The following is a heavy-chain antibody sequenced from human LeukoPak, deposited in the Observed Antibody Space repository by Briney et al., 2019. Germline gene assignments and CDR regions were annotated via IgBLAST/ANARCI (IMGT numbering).Heavy chain of an antibody. V-gene: IGHV3-23*01. CDR2: ISGSGGST. CDR3: AKDLRSSSWYCYFDY. J-gene: IGHJ4*02. D-gene: IGHD6-13*01. Sequence: GGSLRLSCAASGFTFSSYAMSWVRQAPGKGLEWVSAISGSGGSTYYADSVKGRFTISRDNSKNTLYLQMNSLRAEDTAVYYCAKDLRSSSWYCYFDYRGQGTLVTVFS. CDR1: GFTFSSYA.